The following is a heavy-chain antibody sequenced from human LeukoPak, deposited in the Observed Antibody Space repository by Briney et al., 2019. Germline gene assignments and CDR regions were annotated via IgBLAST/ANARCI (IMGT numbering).Heavy chain of an antibody. CDR1: GGSISSSSYY. CDR2: IYYSGST. V-gene: IGHV4-39*07. J-gene: IGHJ6*01. CDR3: GRQGAAAGPGVYYYGMDG. D-gene: IGHD6-13*01. Sequence: SETLSLTRTVSGGSISSSSYYWGWIRQPPGKGLEWIGSIYYSGSTYYNPSLKSRVTISVDTSKNQFSLKLSSVTAADTAVYYCGRQGAAAGPGVYYYGMDGGGQGTTVTVSS.